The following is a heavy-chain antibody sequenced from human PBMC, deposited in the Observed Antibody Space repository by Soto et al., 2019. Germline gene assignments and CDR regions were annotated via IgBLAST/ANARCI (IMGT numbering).Heavy chain of an antibody. V-gene: IGHV4-39*01. Sequence: ETLSLTCTVSGGSISSSDFYWGWLRQPPGKGLDFIGSMYYSGTTYYNPSLKNRITISVDTSKNQFSLKLISVTAADTAVYYCAVVDSTGNWFDPWGQGALVTVSS. CDR1: GGSISSSDFY. J-gene: IGHJ5*02. D-gene: IGHD3-22*01. CDR2: MYYSGTT. CDR3: AVVDSTGNWFDP.